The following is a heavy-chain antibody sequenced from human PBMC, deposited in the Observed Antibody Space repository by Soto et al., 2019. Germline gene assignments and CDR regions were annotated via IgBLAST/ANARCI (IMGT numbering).Heavy chain of an antibody. J-gene: IGHJ5*02. Sequence: QVQLVQSGAEVKKPGASVKVSCKVSGHSFTSYGISWVRQAPGQGLEWMGWSSAYNGNTNYAQNLQGRVTMTTDTSTYTAYMELRSLRSDDTAVYYCAIHYSRSSRWYDPWGQGTLVTVSS. CDR2: SSAYNGNT. CDR3: AIHYSRSSRWYDP. D-gene: IGHD6-6*01. V-gene: IGHV1-18*01. CDR1: GHSFTSYG.